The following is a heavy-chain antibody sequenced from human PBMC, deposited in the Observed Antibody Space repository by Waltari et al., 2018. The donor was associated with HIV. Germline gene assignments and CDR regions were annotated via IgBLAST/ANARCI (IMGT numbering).Heavy chain of an antibody. V-gene: IGHV3-23*01. CDR1: GFTFTTYA. CDR2: ISVSGDST. J-gene: IGHJ4*02. Sequence: EVQLLESGGGLVQPGGSLRLSCAASGFTFTTYAMSWVRQAPGKGLEWVSTISVSGDSTYYADSVRGRFTIARDNSKNTLYLQMNSLRAEDTAVYYCAKHQLRSGSYYDRIDDYWGQGTLVTVSS. D-gene: IGHD1-26*01. CDR3: AKHQLRSGSYYDRIDDY.